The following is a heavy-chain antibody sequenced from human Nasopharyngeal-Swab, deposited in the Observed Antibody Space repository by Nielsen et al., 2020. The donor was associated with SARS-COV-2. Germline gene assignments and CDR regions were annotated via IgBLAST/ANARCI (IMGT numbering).Heavy chain of an antibody. CDR3: TTAFYFDY. Sequence: GESLKLPCAASGFIFSASAIHLVRHASGTGLGCVVRFGDKDHNYATTYGASVQGRFTISRDDSKNTAFLQMDSLKTEDTALYYCTTAFYFDYWGQVTLVTVSS. V-gene: IGHV3-73*01. J-gene: IGHJ4*02. CDR1: GFIFSASA. CDR2: FGDKDHNYAT.